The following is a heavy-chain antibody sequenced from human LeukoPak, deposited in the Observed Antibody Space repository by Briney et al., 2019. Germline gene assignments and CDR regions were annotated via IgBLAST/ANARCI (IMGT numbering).Heavy chain of an antibody. D-gene: IGHD6-13*01. CDR3: ARSSWYDIIDY. CDR1: GGSIISYY. J-gene: IGHJ4*02. CDR2: IYTSGST. Sequence: SETLSLTCTVSGGSIISYYWSWIRQPAGEGLEWIGRIYTSGSTSYNPSLKSRVTISVDTSKNQFSLKLSSVTAADTAVYYCARSSWYDIIDYWGQGTLVTVSS. V-gene: IGHV4-4*07.